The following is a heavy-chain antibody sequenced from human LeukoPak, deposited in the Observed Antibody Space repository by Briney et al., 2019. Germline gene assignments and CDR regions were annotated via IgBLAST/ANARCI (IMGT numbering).Heavy chain of an antibody. V-gene: IGHV1-18*01. Sequence: ASVKVSCKASGYTFTSYGISWVRQAPGQGLEWMGWISAYNGNTNYAQKLQGRVTMTTDTSTSTAYMELRSLRSGDTAVYYCAREPRGRDGYNVFDYWGQGPWSPSPQ. J-gene: IGHJ4*02. D-gene: IGHD5-24*01. CDR1: GYTFTSYG. CDR2: ISAYNGNT. CDR3: AREPRGRDGYNVFDY.